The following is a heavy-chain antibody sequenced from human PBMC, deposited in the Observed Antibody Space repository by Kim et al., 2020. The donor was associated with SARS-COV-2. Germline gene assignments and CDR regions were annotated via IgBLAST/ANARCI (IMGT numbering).Heavy chain of an antibody. J-gene: IGHJ5*02. D-gene: IGHD6-13*01. CDR3: AREAGYWYSSSWHIDNWFDP. Sequence: SETLSLTCTVSGGSISSYYWSWIRQPPGKGLEWIGYIYYSGSTNYNPSLKSRVTISVDTSKNQFSLKLSSVTAADTAVYYCAREAGYWYSSSWHIDNWFDPWGQGTLVTVSS. CDR2: IYYSGST. V-gene: IGHV4-59*01. CDR1: GGSISSYY.